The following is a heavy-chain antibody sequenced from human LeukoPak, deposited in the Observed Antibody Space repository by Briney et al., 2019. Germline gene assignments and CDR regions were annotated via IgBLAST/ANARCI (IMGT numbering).Heavy chain of an antibody. Sequence: GRSLRLSCAASGFTFDDYAMHWVRQAPGKGLEWVSGISWSSGGIGYADTVKGRFTISRDNAKNSLYLQMNSLRAEDTGLYYCAKGFYDTSGYYKVFDCWGQGTLVTVSS. J-gene: IGHJ4*02. CDR3: AKGFYDTSGYYKVFDC. D-gene: IGHD3-22*01. CDR2: ISWSSGGI. V-gene: IGHV3-9*01. CDR1: GFTFDDYA.